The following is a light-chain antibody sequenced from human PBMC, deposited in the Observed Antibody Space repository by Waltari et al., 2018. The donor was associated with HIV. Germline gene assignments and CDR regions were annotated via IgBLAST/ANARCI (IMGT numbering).Light chain of an antibody. V-gene: IGLV2-14*01. CDR1: QGLGGLYL. CDR3: GSYTNTTTSVV. J-gene: IGLJ2*01. Sequence: QFALTQAAPVFWFPWKSVPIPRHWNQQGLGGLYLVSWYQQHPGRAPKILIYEVIRRPSGVSNRFSGSKSGNTASLTISGLQAEDEADYSCGSYTNTTTSVVFGGGTKLTVL. CDR2: EVI.